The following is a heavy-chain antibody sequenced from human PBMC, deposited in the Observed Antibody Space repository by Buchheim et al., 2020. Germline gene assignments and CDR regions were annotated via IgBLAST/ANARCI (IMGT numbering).Heavy chain of an antibody. CDR3: ARGTGWYPDY. J-gene: IGHJ4*02. V-gene: IGHV3-7*01. D-gene: IGHD6-19*01. Sequence: VQLVESGGGVVQPGRSLRLSCAASGFTFSSYGMHWVRQAPGKGLEWVANIKQDGSDKYYVDSVKGRFTISRDNAKNSLYLQMNSLRVEDTAVYYCARGTGWYPDYWGQGTL. CDR2: IKQDGSDK. CDR1: GFTFSSYG.